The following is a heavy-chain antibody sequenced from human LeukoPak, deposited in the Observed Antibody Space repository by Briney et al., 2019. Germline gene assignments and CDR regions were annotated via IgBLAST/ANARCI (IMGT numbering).Heavy chain of an antibody. CDR3: ATVPYDFWSGYYTVNDY. Sequence: ASVKVSCKASGYTFTSYYMHWVRQAPGQGLEWMGIINPSGGSTSYAQKFQGRVTMTRDTSTSTVYMELSSLRSEDTAVYYCATVPYDFWSGYYTVNDYWGQGTLVTVSS. CDR1: GYTFTSYY. CDR2: INPSGGST. J-gene: IGHJ4*02. V-gene: IGHV1-46*01. D-gene: IGHD3-3*01.